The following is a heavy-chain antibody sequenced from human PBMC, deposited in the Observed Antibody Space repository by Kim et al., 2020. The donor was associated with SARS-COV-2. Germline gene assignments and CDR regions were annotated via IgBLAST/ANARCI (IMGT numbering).Heavy chain of an antibody. Sequence: SETLSLTCTVSGGSISSYYWSWIRQPPGKGLEWIGYIYYSGSTNYNPSLKSRVTISVYTSKNQFSLNLSSVTAADTAGYYCAGEWGHLGLYYYGMDVWGRGTTGTVSS. CDR1: GGSISSYY. CDR3: AGEWGHLGLYYYGMDV. V-gene: IGHV4-59*12. D-gene: IGHD3-16*01. J-gene: IGHJ6*02. CDR2: IYYSGST.